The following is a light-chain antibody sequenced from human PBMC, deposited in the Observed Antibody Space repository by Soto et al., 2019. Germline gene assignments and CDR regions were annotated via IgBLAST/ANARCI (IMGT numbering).Light chain of an antibody. J-gene: IGKJ5*01. Sequence: EIVLTQSPGTLSLSPGERATLSCRASQSVRSSYLAWYQQKPGQPPRLLIYGASTRATGIPARFSGSGSGTEFTLTISSLQSEDFAVYYCQQYNNWPITFGQGTRLEIK. V-gene: IGKV3-15*01. CDR1: QSVRSSY. CDR2: GAS. CDR3: QQYNNWPIT.